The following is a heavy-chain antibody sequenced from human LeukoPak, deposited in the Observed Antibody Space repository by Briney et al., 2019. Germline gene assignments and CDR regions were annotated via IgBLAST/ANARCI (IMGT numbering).Heavy chain of an antibody. V-gene: IGHV3-64D*06. CDR2: ISDNGGST. D-gene: IGHD1-26*01. CDR1: GFILRSHA. CDR3: ARDLSGRYVFDY. J-gene: IGHJ4*02. Sequence: GGSLRLSCSASGFILRSHAMHWVRQAPGKGLEYVSRISDNGGSTYYADSVKGRFTISRDNSKNTLYLQMSSLRAVDTAVYYCARDLSGRYVFDYWGRGTLVTVSS.